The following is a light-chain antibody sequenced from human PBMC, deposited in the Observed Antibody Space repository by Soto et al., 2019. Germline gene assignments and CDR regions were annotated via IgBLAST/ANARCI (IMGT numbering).Light chain of an antibody. CDR3: CSYAGSTNV. CDR2: EGS. J-gene: IGLJ1*01. CDR1: SSDVGSYKF. Sequence: QSVLTQPASVSESPGQSITISCNGTSSDVGSYKFVSWYQHHPGKAPKRMIYEGSKRPSGVSDRFSGSKSGNTASLTISGLQADDEADYYCCSYAGSTNVFGTGTKLTVL. V-gene: IGLV2-23*03.